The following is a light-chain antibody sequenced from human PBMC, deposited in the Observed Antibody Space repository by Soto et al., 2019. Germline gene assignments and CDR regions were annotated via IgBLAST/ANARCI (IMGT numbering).Light chain of an antibody. V-gene: IGLV2-23*01. CDR1: SSDVGSYNL. J-gene: IGLJ2*01. Sequence: QSALTQPASVSGSPGQSITISCTGTSSDVGSYNLVSWYQQHSGKAPKLMIYEGSKRPSGVSNRFSGSKSGNTASLTISGLQAEDEADYYCCSYAGSSTYVVFGGGTKLTV. CDR2: EGS. CDR3: CSYAGSSTYVV.